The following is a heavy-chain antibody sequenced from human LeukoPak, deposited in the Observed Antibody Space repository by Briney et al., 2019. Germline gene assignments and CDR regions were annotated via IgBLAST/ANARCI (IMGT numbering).Heavy chain of an antibody. CDR2: TSSDLNVK. D-gene: IGHD3-10*01. V-gene: IGHV3-30-3*01. CDR1: GFTFRNYV. J-gene: IGHJ4*02. Sequence: GGSLRLSCAASGFTFRNYVIHWVRQAPGKGLEWVAVTSSDLNVKLYADSVKGRFTISRDNSGSTLYLQMNSLRPEDTAIYYCAREGYYGSGSPPSLYFDYWGQGTLVTVSS. CDR3: AREGYYGSGSPPSLYFDY.